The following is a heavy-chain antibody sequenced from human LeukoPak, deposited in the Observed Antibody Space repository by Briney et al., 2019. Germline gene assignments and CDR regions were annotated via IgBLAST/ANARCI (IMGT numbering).Heavy chain of an antibody. V-gene: IGHV3-7*03. CDR3: ATGPSYDILRDYYYYYGMDV. J-gene: IGHJ6*02. CDR2: IKQDGSEK. Sequence: QPGGSLRLSCAASGFTFSSYWMSWVRQAPGKGLEWVANIKQDGSEKYYVGSVKGRFTISRDNAKNSLYLQMNSLRAEDTAVYYCATGPSYDILRDYYYYYGMDVWGQGTTVTVSS. CDR1: GFTFSSYW. D-gene: IGHD3-9*01.